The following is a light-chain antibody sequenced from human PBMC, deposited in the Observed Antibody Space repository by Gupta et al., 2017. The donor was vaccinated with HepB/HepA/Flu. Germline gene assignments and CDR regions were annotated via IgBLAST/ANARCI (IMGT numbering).Light chain of an antibody. V-gene: IGKV4-1*01. CDR1: QSVLSSSNNKNY. J-gene: IGKJ1*01. CDR3: HQQDSTPIS. Sequence: DIVLTQSPDSLAGSLVARATINCKSSQSVLSSSNNKNYLAWYQQKPGQPPKLLIYWASTRESGVPDRFSGSESGTXFTLTIXSLQAEDVAVYSCHQQDSTPISFGXGTKVEIK. CDR2: WAS.